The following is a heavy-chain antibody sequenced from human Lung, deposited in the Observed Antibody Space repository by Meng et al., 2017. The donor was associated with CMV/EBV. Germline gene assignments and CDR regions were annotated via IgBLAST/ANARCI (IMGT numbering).Heavy chain of an antibody. V-gene: IGHV1-18*01. CDR3: ARRGTVISGPFAP. CDR2: ITAYNGNT. CDR1: GYTFISYG. Sequence: SAXVSXXASGYTFISYGISWVRQAPGQGLEWMGWITAYNGNTNYAQKIQGRVTMTADTSTSTAYMELRSLRSDDTAVYYCARRGTVISGPFAPWGQGALVTVSS. D-gene: IGHD3-16*01. J-gene: IGHJ5*02.